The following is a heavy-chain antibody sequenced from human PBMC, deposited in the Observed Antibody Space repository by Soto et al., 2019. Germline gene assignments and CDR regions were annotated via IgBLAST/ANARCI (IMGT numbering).Heavy chain of an antibody. CDR1: GFTFSSYG. CDR3: ARGRLPGNYYYYGMDV. Sequence: PGGSLRLSCAAPGFTFSSYGMHWVRQAPGKGLEWVAVIWYDGSNKYYADSVKGRFTISRDNSKNTLYLQMNSLRAEDTAVYYCARGRLPGNYYYYGMDVWGQGTTVTVSS. J-gene: IGHJ6*02. CDR2: IWYDGSNK. V-gene: IGHV3-33*01.